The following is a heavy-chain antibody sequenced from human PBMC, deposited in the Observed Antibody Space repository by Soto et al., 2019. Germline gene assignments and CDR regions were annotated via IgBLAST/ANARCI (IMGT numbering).Heavy chain of an antibody. CDR2: MFYGGSA. Sequence: SETLSLTCTVSGGSISSYTYYWGWIRQPPGKGLEWIGSMFYGGSAYYNPSLKSRLTVSVDTSKDQFSLKLSSVTAADTAVYYCASSLPAFYDGSGAFDYWGQGILVTVSS. CDR3: ASSLPAFYDGSGAFDY. J-gene: IGHJ4*02. CDR1: GGSISSYTYY. V-gene: IGHV4-39*01. D-gene: IGHD3-22*01.